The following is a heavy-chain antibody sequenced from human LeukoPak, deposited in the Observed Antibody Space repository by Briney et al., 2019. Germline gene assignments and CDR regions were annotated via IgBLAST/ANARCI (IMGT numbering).Heavy chain of an antibody. V-gene: IGHV1-8*01. CDR3: ASNVMVTANDAFDI. Sequence: ASVKVSCKASGYTFTSYDINWVRQATGQGLEWMGWMNPNSGNTGYAQKFQGRVTMTRNTSISTAYMELSSLRSEDTAVYYCASNVMVTANDAFDIWGQGTMVTVSS. D-gene: IGHD2-21*02. CDR1: GYTFTSYD. CDR2: MNPNSGNT. J-gene: IGHJ3*02.